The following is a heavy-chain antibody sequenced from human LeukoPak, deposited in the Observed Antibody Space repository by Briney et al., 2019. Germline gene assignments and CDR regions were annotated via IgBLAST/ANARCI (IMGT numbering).Heavy chain of an antibody. V-gene: IGHV4-59*01. D-gene: IGHD1-14*01. CDR3: ARVEPENYYYYYYGMDV. Sequence: SETLSLTCTVSGGSISSYYWSWIRQPPGKGLEWIGYIYYSGSTNYNPSLKSRVTISVDTSKNQFSLKLSSVTAADTAVYYCARVEPENYYYYYYGMDVWGQGTTVTVSS. CDR2: IYYSGST. CDR1: GGSISSYY. J-gene: IGHJ6*02.